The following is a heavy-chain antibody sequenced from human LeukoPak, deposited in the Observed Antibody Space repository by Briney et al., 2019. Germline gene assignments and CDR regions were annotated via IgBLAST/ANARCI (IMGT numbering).Heavy chain of an antibody. J-gene: IGHJ3*02. CDR1: GFTFSSYA. CDR3: ASSVRRSWDVPNDAFDI. D-gene: IGHD6-13*01. Sequence: GGSLRLSCAASGFTFSSYAMHWVRQAPGKGLEYVSGISSNGGSTYYANSVKGRFTISRDNSKNTLYLQMGSLRAEDMAVYYCASSVRRSWDVPNDAFDIWGQGTMVTVSS. V-gene: IGHV3-64*01. CDR2: ISSNGGST.